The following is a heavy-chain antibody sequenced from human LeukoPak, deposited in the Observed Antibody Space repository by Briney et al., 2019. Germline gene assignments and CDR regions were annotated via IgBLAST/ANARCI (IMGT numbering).Heavy chain of an antibody. CDR2: ISWNSGSI. J-gene: IGHJ4*02. Sequence: GGSLRLSCAASGFTFDDYAMHWVRQAPGKGLGWVSGISWNSGSIGYTDSVKGRFTISRDNAKNSLYLQMNSLRAEDTALYYCAKGYFDWLFPFDYWGQGTLVTVSS. D-gene: IGHD3-9*01. CDR1: GFTFDDYA. CDR3: AKGYFDWLFPFDY. V-gene: IGHV3-9*01.